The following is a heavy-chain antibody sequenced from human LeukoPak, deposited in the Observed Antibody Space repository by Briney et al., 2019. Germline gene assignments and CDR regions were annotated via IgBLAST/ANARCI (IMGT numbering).Heavy chain of an antibody. CDR3: ARGRVTYDY. J-gene: IGHJ4*02. Sequence: GGSLRLSCAASGSTFDDYAMHWVRQAPGKGLEWVSLINGDGGSTYYADSVKGRFTISRDNSKNSLYLQMNSLRAEDTAVYYCARGRVTYDYWGQGTLVIVSS. CDR1: GSTFDDYA. V-gene: IGHV3-43*02. CDR2: INGDGGST. D-gene: IGHD3-16*01.